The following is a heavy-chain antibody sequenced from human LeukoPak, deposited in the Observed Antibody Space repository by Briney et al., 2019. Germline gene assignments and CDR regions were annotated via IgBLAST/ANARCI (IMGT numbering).Heavy chain of an antibody. D-gene: IGHD6-6*01. Sequence: GGSLRLSCAASGFTFDDYGMTWVRQVPGKGLEWVSGISWNGASSGYADSVKGRFTISRDNAKNSLYLQMNSPRAEDTAFYYCARGSSFSNFWGQGTLVTVSS. CDR3: ARGSSFSNF. V-gene: IGHV3-20*04. J-gene: IGHJ4*02. CDR2: ISWNGASS. CDR1: GFTFDDYG.